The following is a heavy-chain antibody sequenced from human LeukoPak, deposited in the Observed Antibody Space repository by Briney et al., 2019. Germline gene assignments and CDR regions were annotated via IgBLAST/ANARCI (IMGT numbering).Heavy chain of an antibody. CDR2: INPNSGGT. Sequence: ASVKVSCKASGYTFTGYYMHWVRQAPGQGLEWMGWINPNSGGTNYAQKFQGRVTMTRDTSISTAYIELSRLRSDDTAVYYCARVDPYYYDSSGYYEPNFDYWGQGTLVTVSS. CDR1: GYTFTGYY. J-gene: IGHJ4*02. V-gene: IGHV1-2*02. D-gene: IGHD3-22*01. CDR3: ARVDPYYYDSSGYYEPNFDY.